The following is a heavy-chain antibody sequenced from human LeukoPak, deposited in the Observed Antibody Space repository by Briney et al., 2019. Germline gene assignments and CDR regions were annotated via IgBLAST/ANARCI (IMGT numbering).Heavy chain of an antibody. CDR3: ARDAPRPFGYYYGMDV. Sequence: ASVKVSCKASGYTFTSYAMHWVRQAPGQRLEWMGWINTNTGNPTYAQGFTGRFVFSLDTSVSTAYLQISSLKAEDTAVYYCARDAPRPFGYYYGMDVWGQGTTVTVSS. CDR2: INTNTGNP. CDR1: GYTFTSYA. V-gene: IGHV7-4-1*02. D-gene: IGHD3-3*01. J-gene: IGHJ6*02.